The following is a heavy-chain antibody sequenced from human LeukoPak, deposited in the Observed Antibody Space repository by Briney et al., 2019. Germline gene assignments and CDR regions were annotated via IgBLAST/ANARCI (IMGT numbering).Heavy chain of an antibody. J-gene: IGHJ3*02. CDR2: IYTSGST. Sequence: SETLSLTCTVSGGSISSYYWSWIRQPAGKGLEWTGRIYTSGSTNYNPSLKSRVTISIDTSRNQFSLRLSSVTAADTAVYYCARDLVTVTKGFDIWGQGTMVSVSS. CDR1: GGSISSYY. CDR3: ARDLVTVTKGFDI. D-gene: IGHD4-17*01. V-gene: IGHV4-4*07.